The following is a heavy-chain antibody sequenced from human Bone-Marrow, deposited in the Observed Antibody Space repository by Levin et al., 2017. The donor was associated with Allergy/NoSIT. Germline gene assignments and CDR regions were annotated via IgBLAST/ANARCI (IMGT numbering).Heavy chain of an antibody. CDR1: GFTFSSYW. CDR3: ARELITNHFDY. CDR2: IKQDGSEK. J-gene: IGHJ4*02. D-gene: IGHD1-20*01. Sequence: GGSLRLSCAASGFTFSSYWMSWVRQAPGKGLEWVANIKQDGSEKYYVDSVNGRFTISRDNAKNSLYLQMNSLRAEDTAVYYCARELITNHFDYWGQGTLVTVSS. V-gene: IGHV3-7*01.